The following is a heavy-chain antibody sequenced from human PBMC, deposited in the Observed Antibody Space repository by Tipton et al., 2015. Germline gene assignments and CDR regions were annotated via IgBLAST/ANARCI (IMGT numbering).Heavy chain of an antibody. J-gene: IGHJ4*02. CDR1: GFIFSSYG. CDR3: AKDPRSFAGNSALDQ. Sequence: RSLRFSCAASGFIFSSYGMHWVRQAPGKGLEWVSVISYDGSKIYYPDSVKGRFTISRDNSNNTLYLQLDSLSPEDTAVYFCAKDPRSFAGNSALDQWGQGTLVTVSS. V-gene: IGHV3-30*18. D-gene: IGHD4-23*01. CDR2: ISYDGSKI.